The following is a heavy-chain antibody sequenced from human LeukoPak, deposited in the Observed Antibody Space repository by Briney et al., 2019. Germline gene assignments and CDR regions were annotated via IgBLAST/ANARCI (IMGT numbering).Heavy chain of an antibody. Sequence: AGGSLRLSCAASGFTFDDYGMSWVRQAPGKGLEWVSGINWNGGSTGYADSVKGRFTISRDNAKNSLYLQMNSLRAEDTALYYCARVLRGEYSSSPDHWGQGTLVTVSS. CDR2: INWNGGST. CDR1: GFTFDDYG. CDR3: ARVLRGEYSSSPDH. J-gene: IGHJ4*02. D-gene: IGHD6-6*01. V-gene: IGHV3-20*04.